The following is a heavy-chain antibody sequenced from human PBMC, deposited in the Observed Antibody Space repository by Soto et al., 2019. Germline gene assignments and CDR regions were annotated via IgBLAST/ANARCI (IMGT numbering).Heavy chain of an antibody. CDR3: ARGRDWLFRKRFDY. D-gene: IGHD3-9*01. CDR1: GGSFSGYY. V-gene: IGHV4-34*01. CDR2: INHSGST. J-gene: IGHJ4*02. Sequence: ASETLSLTCAVYGGSFSGYYWSWIRQPPGKGLEWIGEINHSGSTNYNPSLKSRVTISVDTSKNQFSLKLSSVTAADTAVYYCARGRDWLFRKRFDYWGQGTLVTVSS.